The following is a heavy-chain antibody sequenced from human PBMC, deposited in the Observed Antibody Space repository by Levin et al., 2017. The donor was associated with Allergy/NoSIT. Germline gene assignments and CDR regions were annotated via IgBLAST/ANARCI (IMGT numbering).Heavy chain of an antibody. CDR3: ARDEGGYSSSWYQISGYYYYYGRDV. V-gene: IGHV4-4*07. CDR2: IYTSGST. Sequence: PSETLSLTCTVSGGSISSYYWSWIRQPAGKGLEWIGRIYTSGSTNYNPSLKSRVTMSVDTSKNQFSLKLSSVTAADTAVYYCARDEGGYSSSWYQISGYYYYYGRDVWGQGTTVTVSS. J-gene: IGHJ6*02. CDR1: GGSISSYY. D-gene: IGHD6-13*01.